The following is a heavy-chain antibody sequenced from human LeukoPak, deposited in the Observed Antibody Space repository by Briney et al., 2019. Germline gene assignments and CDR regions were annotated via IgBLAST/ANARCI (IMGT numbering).Heavy chain of an antibody. V-gene: IGHV4-39*01. CDR1: GGSISSSSYY. CDR2: IYYSGST. J-gene: IGHJ4*02. Sequence: SETLSLTCTVSGGSISSSSYYWGWIRQPPGKGLEWIGSIYYSGSTYYNPSLKSRVTISVDTSKNQFSLKLSSVTAADTAVYYCARPVSNYYDSSGYYPFGYWGQGTLVTVSS. D-gene: IGHD3-22*01. CDR3: ARPVSNYYDSSGYYPFGY.